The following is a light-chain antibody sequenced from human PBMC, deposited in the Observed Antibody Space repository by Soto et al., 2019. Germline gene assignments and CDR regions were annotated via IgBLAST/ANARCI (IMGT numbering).Light chain of an antibody. Sequence: QSVLTQPASVSGSPGQSITISCTGTSSDVGGYNYVSWYQQHPGKAPKLMIYDVSNRPSGVSNRFSGSKSGNTASLTISGLKVEDEGDFHCSSYKRTSPFYVFGPGTKVPAL. J-gene: IGLJ1*01. CDR2: DVS. CDR1: SSDVGGYNY. CDR3: SSYKRTSPFYV. V-gene: IGLV2-14*01.